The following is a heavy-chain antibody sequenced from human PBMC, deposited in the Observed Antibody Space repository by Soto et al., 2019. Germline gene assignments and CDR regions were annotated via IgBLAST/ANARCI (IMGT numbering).Heavy chain of an antibody. V-gene: IGHV3-15*01. J-gene: IGHJ5*02. CDR1: GFTFSNAW. CDR3: TTELTRITMVRGGLDP. CDR2: IKSKTDGGTT. D-gene: IGHD3-10*01. Sequence: EVQLVESGGGLVKPGGSLRLSCAASGFTFSNAWMSWVRQAPGKGLEWVGRIKSKTDGGTTDYAAPVKGRFTISRDDSKNTLYLQTNSLKTEDTAVYYCTTELTRITMVRGGLDPWGQGSLVTVSS.